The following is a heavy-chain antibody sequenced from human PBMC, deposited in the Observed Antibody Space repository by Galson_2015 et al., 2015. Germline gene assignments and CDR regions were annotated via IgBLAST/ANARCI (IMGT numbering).Heavy chain of an antibody. CDR3: ARDWTLAFDY. CDR1: GFTFSNYG. Sequence: SLRLSCAASGFTFSNYGMHWVRQAPGKGLEWVGVIWYDGNIKYQADSVKGRFTISRDNSKNTLSLQMNSLRAEDTAVYYCARDWTLAFDYWGQGTLVTVSS. D-gene: IGHD3/OR15-3a*01. J-gene: IGHJ4*02. V-gene: IGHV3-33*01. CDR2: IWYDGNIK.